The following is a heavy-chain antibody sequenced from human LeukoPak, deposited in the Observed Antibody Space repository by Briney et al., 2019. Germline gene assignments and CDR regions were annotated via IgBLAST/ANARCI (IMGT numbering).Heavy chain of an antibody. J-gene: IGHJ6*02. CDR1: SGTISSYY. CDR3: ASGSEDQAYYYGMDV. V-gene: IGHV4-59*01. D-gene: IGHD2-15*01. CDR2: IYYRGGT. Sequence: SETLSFTCTVYSGTISSYYWSWLRQPPGKGLEGRSYIYYRGGTNYTPSLKSRVTISVDASKNQFSLKLSSVTAADTAGYYCASGSEDQAYYYGMDVWGQGTTVTVSS.